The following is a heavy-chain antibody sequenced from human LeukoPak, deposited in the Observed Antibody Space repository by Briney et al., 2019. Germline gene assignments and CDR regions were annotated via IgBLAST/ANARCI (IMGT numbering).Heavy chain of an antibody. CDR3: ARVSRDPVPFDY. CDR2: IYYSGST. CDR1: GGSISSGGYY. V-gene: IGHV4-30-4*08. J-gene: IGHJ4*02. D-gene: IGHD3-16*02. Sequence: PSETLSLTCTASGGSISSGGYYWSWIRQHPGKGLEWIGYIYYSGSTYYNPSLKSRVTISVDTSKNQFSLKLSSVTAADTAVYYCARVSRDPVPFDYWGQGTLVTVSS.